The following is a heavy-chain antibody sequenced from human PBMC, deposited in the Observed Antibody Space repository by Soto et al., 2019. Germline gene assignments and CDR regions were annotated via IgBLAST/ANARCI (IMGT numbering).Heavy chain of an antibody. V-gene: IGHV4-59*12. CDR3: ARVPSSWYYYYYGMDV. Sequence: SETLSLTCSVSGASISSNYWSWVRQPPGKGLEWIGYIYFGGTTQSNPSLKSRAIISLDTSKNQFSLNLSSVTAADTAVYYCARVPSSWYYYYYGMDVWGQGTTVTVSS. CDR2: IYFGGTT. CDR1: GASISSNY. J-gene: IGHJ6*02. D-gene: IGHD6-13*01.